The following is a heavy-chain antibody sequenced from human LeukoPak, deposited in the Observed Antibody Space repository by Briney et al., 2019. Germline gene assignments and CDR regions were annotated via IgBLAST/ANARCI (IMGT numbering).Heavy chain of an antibody. Sequence: GGSLRLSCAASGFTFSSYAMSWVRQAPGKGLEWVSAISGSGGSTYYADSVKGRFTIPRDNSKNTLYLQMNSLRAEDTAVYYCANTRSPYDFWSGSPLWNNYYMDVWGKGTTVTVSS. V-gene: IGHV3-23*01. J-gene: IGHJ6*03. D-gene: IGHD3-3*01. CDR1: GFTFSSYA. CDR3: ANTRSPYDFWSGSPLWNNYYMDV. CDR2: ISGSGGST.